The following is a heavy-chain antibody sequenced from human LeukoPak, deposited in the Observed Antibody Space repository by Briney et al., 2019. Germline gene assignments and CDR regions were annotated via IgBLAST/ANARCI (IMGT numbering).Heavy chain of an antibody. Sequence: GGSLRLSCAASGFTFSSYAMSWVRHAPGKGLELVSAISGSGGSTYYADSVKGRFTISRDNSKNTLYLQMNSLRAEDTAVYYCAFSYGSGSYCRFWGQGTLVTVSS. CDR2: ISGSGGST. J-gene: IGHJ4*02. D-gene: IGHD3-10*01. CDR3: AFSYGSGSYCRF. V-gene: IGHV3-23*01. CDR1: GFTFSSYA.